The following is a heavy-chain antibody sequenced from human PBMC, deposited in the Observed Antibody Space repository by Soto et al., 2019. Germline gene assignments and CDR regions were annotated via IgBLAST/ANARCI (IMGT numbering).Heavy chain of an antibody. V-gene: IGHV3-30*18. CDR2: ISYDGSNK. J-gene: IGHJ6*02. CDR3: AKEGQFYDILTGYRSYYGMDV. CDR1: GFTFSSYG. D-gene: IGHD3-9*01. Sequence: GGSLRLSCAASGFTFSSYGMHWVRQAPGKGLEWVAVISYDGSNKYYADSVKGRFTISRDNSKNTLYLQMNSLRAEDTAVYYCAKEGQFYDILTGYRSYYGMDVWGQGTTVTVSS.